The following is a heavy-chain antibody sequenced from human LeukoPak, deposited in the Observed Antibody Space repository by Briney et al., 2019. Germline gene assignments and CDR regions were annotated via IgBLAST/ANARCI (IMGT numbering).Heavy chain of an antibody. CDR1: GGSTSSYY. D-gene: IGHD3-22*01. CDR3: ARVAYYYDSSGYHDAFDI. J-gene: IGHJ3*02. CDR2: IYYSGST. V-gene: IGHV4-59*01. Sequence: SETLSLTCTVSGGSTSSYYWSWIRQPPGKGLEWIGYIYYSGSTNYNPSLKSRVTISVDTSKNQFSLKLSSVTAADTAVYYCARVAYYYDSSGYHDAFDIWGQGTMVTVSS.